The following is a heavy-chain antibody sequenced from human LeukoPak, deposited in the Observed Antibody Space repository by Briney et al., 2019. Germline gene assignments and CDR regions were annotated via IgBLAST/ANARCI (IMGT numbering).Heavy chain of an antibody. J-gene: IGHJ4*02. CDR1: GFTFSSYG. CDR3: ARGPYYYDSSGFWYFDY. V-gene: IGHV3-33*01. D-gene: IGHD3-22*01. Sequence: PGGSLRLSCAASGFTFSSYGMHWVRQAPGKGLEWVAVIWYDGSNKYYADSVKGRFTISRDNSKNTLYLQMNSLRAEDTAVYYCARGPYYYDSSGFWYFDYWGQGTLVTVSS. CDR2: IWYDGSNK.